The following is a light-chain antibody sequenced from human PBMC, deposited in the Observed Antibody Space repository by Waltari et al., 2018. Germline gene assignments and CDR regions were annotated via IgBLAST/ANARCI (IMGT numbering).Light chain of an antibody. CDR3: SSYTSSSTLV. J-gene: IGLJ3*02. CDR1: SRDNGSYKN. V-gene: IGLV2-14*03. Sequence: HSARSQPASVSGSPGRSRHNTGTRTSRDNGSYKNISWYQQHPGKAPKLMIFDVSNRLSGVSNRFSGSKSGNTASLTISGLQAEDEADYYCSSYTSSSTLVFGGGTKLTVL. CDR2: DVS.